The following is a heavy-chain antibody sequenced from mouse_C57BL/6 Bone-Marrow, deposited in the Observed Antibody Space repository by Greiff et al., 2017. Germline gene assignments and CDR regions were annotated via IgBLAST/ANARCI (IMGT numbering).Heavy chain of an antibody. CDR1: GYTFTSYW. V-gene: IGHV1-5*01. CDR2: IYTGNSDN. CDR3: SWVKFAD. J-gene: IGHJ3*01. D-gene: IGHD2-2*01. Sequence: VQLKQSGTVLARPGASVKMSCTTSGYTFTSYWMHWVKQRPGKGLEWVGAIYTGNSDNSYNQKLKGKANLTAVTSASTSYMELSSLTHEDSAVYYCSWVKFADWGQGTLVTVSA.